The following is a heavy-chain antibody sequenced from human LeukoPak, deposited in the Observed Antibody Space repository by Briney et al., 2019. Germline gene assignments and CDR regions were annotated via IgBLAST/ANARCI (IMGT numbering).Heavy chain of an antibody. D-gene: IGHD3-10*01. Sequence: SEALSLTCTVSGGSISGYYWSWIRQPPGKGLEWIGFIYYSGSTKYNPSLKSRVTISVDTSKNQFSLKLTSVTAADTAVYYCARYGSGSYSDDHFQHWGQGTLVTVSS. J-gene: IGHJ1*01. V-gene: IGHV4-59*08. CDR1: GGSISGYY. CDR3: ARYGSGSYSDDHFQH. CDR2: IYYSGST.